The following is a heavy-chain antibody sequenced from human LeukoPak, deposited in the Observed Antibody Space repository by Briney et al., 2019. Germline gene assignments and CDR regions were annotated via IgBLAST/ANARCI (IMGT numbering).Heavy chain of an antibody. CDR3: AIVYGYYFDY. CDR1: GFTFSSYA. V-gene: IGHV3-23*01. J-gene: IGHJ4*02. D-gene: IGHD4-17*01. Sequence: GGSLRLSCAASGFTFSSYAMSWVRQAPGKGLEWASTISGTGGSTSYADSVKGRFTISRDNSKNTLYLQMNSLGADDTAVYYCAIVYGYYFDYWGQGTLVTVSS. CDR2: ISGTGGST.